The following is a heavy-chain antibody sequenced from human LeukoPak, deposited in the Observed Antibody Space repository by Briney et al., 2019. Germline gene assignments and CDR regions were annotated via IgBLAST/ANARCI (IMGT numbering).Heavy chain of an antibody. CDR3: TKSSGRVRGWYFDL. Sequence: GGSLRLSCAASGFTFNTYAMSWVRQAPGKGLEWVSSISGGDVTTSYADSVKGRFIISRDNSKNTLYLDMDSLGAEDTAMYYCTKSSGRVRGWYFDLWGRGTVVTVSS. CDR1: GFTFNTYA. CDR2: ISGGDVTT. J-gene: IGHJ2*01. V-gene: IGHV3-23*01. D-gene: IGHD3-10*02.